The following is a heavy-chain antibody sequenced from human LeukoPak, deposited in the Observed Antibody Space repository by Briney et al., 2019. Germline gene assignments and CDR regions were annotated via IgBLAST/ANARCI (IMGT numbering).Heavy chain of an antibody. V-gene: IGHV1-46*01. CDR1: GYTFTSYY. Sequence: ASVKVSYKASGYTFTSYYMHWVRQAPGQGLEWMGIINPSGGSTSYAQKFQGRVTMTRDTSTRTVYMELSSLRSEDTAVYYCARLLGYCSGGSCSYYFDYWGQGTLVTVSS. CDR2: INPSGGST. D-gene: IGHD2-15*01. CDR3: ARLLGYCSGGSCSYYFDY. J-gene: IGHJ4*02.